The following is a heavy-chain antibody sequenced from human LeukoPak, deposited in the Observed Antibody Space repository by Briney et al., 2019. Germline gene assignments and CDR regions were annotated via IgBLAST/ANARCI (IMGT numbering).Heavy chain of an antibody. Sequence: TGGSLRLSCAASGFNFSSYWMHWVRQAPGKGLVWISRINYDGTTTSYADSVKGRFTISRDNAKNTLYLQMNSLRAEDTAVYYCARDPPLGSCSTISCPHLDYWGQGTLVTVSS. CDR1: GFNFSSYW. CDR3: ARDPPLGSCSTISCPHLDY. D-gene: IGHD2-2*01. V-gene: IGHV3-74*01. CDR2: INYDGTTT. J-gene: IGHJ4*02.